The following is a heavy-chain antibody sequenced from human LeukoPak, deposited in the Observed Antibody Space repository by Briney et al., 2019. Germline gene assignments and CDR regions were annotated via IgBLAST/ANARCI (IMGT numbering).Heavy chain of an antibody. CDR1: GGSISSSSYY. Sequence: SETLSLTCTVSGGSISSSSYYWGWIRQPPGKGLEWIGSIYYSGSTYYNPSLKSRVTISVDTSKNQFSLKLSSVTAADTAVYYCARVRNEPSSWYGVDFDYWGQGTLVTVSS. V-gene: IGHV4-39*07. D-gene: IGHD6-13*01. J-gene: IGHJ4*02. CDR2: IYYSGST. CDR3: ARVRNEPSSWYGVDFDY.